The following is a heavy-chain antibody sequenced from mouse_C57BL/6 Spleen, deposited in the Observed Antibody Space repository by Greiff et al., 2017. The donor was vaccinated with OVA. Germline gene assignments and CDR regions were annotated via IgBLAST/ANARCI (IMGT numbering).Heavy chain of an antibody. J-gene: IGHJ2*01. CDR1: GFTFSNYW. CDR2: IRLKSDNYAT. CDR3: TEGDY. V-gene: IGHV6-3*01. Sequence: EVHLVESGGGLVQPGGSMKLSCVASGFTFSNYWMNWVRQSPEQGLEWVAQIRLKSDNYATHYAESVKGRFTISRDDSKSSVYLQMDNLRAEDTGIYYCTEGDYWGQGTTLTVSS.